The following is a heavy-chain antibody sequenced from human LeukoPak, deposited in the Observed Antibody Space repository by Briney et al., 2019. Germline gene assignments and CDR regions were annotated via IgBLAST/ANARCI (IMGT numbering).Heavy chain of an antibody. J-gene: IGHJ6*03. V-gene: IGHV3-21*01. Sequence: MPGGSLRLSCTVSGFTFQTYSMNWVRQAPGKGLEWVSSISSSSSYIYYADSVKGRFTISRDNAKNSLYLQMNSLRAEDTAVYYCARSPGYDFWSGYYGDYYYMDVWGKGTTVTVSS. CDR2: ISSSSSYI. CDR1: GFTFQTYS. CDR3: ARSPGYDFWSGYYGDYYYMDV. D-gene: IGHD3-3*01.